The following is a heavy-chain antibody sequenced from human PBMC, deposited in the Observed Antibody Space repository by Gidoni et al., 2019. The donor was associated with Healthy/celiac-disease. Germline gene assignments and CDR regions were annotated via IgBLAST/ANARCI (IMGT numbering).Heavy chain of an antibody. CDR2: INHSGST. D-gene: IGHD6-19*01. CDR1: GGSFSGYY. V-gene: IGHV4-34*01. J-gene: IGHJ6*02. CDR3: ARVWQWPNTHYYGMDV. Sequence: QVQLQQWGAGLLKPSETLSLTCAVYGGSFSGYYWSWIRQPPGKGLEWIGEINHSGSTNYNPSLKSRVTISVDTSKNQFSLKLSSVTAADTAVYYCARVWQWPNTHYYGMDVWGQGTTVTVSS.